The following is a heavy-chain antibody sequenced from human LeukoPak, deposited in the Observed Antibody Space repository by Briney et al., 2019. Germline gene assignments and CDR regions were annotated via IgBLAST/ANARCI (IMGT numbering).Heavy chain of an antibody. CDR3: ARVVRRDFDY. CDR2: ISSSSSYI. Sequence: PGGSLRLSCAASGFTFSSYAMSWVRQAPGKGLEWVSSISSSSSYIYYADSVKGRFTISRDNAKNSLYLQMNSLRAEDTAVYYCARVVRRDFDYWGQGTLVTVSS. J-gene: IGHJ4*02. V-gene: IGHV3-21*01. CDR1: GFTFSSYA.